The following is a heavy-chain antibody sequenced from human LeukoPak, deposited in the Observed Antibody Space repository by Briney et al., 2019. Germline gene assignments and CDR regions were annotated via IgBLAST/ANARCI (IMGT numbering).Heavy chain of an antibody. V-gene: IGHV1-18*01. CDR1: GYTFTSYG. Sequence: ASVKVSCKASGYTFTSYGISWVRQAPGQGLEWMEWISSYNGNTNYAQKLQGRVTMTTDTSTTTAYMELKSLRSDDTAVYYCARDGYCSGGSCPGLDYWGQGTLVTVSS. D-gene: IGHD2-15*01. CDR2: ISSYNGNT. J-gene: IGHJ4*02. CDR3: ARDGYCSGGSCPGLDY.